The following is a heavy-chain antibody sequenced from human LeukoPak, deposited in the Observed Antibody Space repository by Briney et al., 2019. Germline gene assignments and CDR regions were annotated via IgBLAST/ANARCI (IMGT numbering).Heavy chain of an antibody. CDR2: INTDGSRT. J-gene: IGHJ4*02. V-gene: IGHV3-74*01. Sequence: GGSLRLSCEASEFTFSSYWMHWVRQAPGKGLVWVSRINTDGSRTSYADSVKGRFTISRDNAKNTLYLQMNSLRAEDTAVYYCAFAGYTSGWHSSPYLDYWGQGTQVTVSS. CDR3: AFAGYTSGWHSSPYLDY. D-gene: IGHD6-19*01. CDR1: EFTFSSYW.